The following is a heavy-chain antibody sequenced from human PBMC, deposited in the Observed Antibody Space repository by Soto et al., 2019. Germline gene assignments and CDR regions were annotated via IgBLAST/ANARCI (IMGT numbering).Heavy chain of an antibody. Sequence: QVQLQQSGPGLVKHSETLSLTCTVSSGPSSSHNWGWIRQSPGRGLEWIGYVYNTGCTSYNPSLKSRVTISADTSANHISLTLSFVTAADTAIYYCVRQGIGGLHGLVDVWGQGTTVSVSS. D-gene: IGHD3-10*01. V-gene: IGHV4-59*08. CDR2: VYNTGCT. CDR1: SGPSSSHN. CDR3: VRQGIGGLHGLVDV. J-gene: IGHJ6*02.